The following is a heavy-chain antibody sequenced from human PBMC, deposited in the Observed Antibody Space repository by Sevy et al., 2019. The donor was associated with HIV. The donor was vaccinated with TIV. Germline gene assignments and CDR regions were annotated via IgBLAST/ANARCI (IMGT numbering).Heavy chain of an antibody. V-gene: IGHV3-23*01. D-gene: IGHD3-10*01. CDR1: GFTFSSYA. Sequence: GGSLRLSCVTSGFTFSSYAMSWVRQTPGKGLEWVSAIGGSADYTYYADSVKGRFTISRANSKNTLYLQMNGLRAEDTAVYYCAKGVSEHSYSDYWGQGTLVTVSS. CDR3: AKGVSEHSYSDY. CDR2: IGGSADYT. J-gene: IGHJ4*02.